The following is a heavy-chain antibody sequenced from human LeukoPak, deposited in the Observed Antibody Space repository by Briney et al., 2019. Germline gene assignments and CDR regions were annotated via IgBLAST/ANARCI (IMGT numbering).Heavy chain of an antibody. J-gene: IGHJ4*02. CDR1: GFTFSSYA. D-gene: IGHD2-2*01. V-gene: IGHV3-64*01. CDR2: ISSNGGST. CDR3: ARDPHCGSTSCYVGPLDY. Sequence: PGGSLRLSCAASGFTFSSYAMHWVRQAPGKGLEYVSAISSNGGSTYYANSVKGRFTISRDNSKNTLYLQMGSLRAEDMAVYYCARDPHCGSTSCYVGPLDYWGQGTLVTVSS.